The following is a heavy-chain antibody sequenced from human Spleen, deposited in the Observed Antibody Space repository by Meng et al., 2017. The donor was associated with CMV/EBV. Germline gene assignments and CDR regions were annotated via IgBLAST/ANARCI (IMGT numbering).Heavy chain of an antibody. D-gene: IGHD5-24*01. J-gene: IGHJ6*02. CDR2: INPRGGTA. Sequence: ASVKVSCKASGYSFTTYYMHWVRQAPGQGFEYMGIINPRGGTAHYAQKFQGRVTMTIDTSTSTVYMELSSLRSEDTAVYYCARDERRRWLRRYGMDVWGQGTTVTVSS. CDR1: GYSFTTYY. V-gene: IGHV1-46*01. CDR3: ARDERRRWLRRYGMDV.